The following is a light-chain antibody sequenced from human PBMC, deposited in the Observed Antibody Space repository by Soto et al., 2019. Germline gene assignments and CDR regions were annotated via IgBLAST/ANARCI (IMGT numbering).Light chain of an antibody. Sequence: QYALTQPASVSGSPGQTITISCTGTSSDVGRYNYVSWYQQHPGKAPKLIIYDVSYRPSGVSDRFSGFKSGNTASLTISGLQADDDSDYYCSSYTGSSTSFGGGTKLTVL. J-gene: IGLJ3*02. CDR2: DVS. CDR3: SSYTGSSTS. CDR1: SSDVGRYNY. V-gene: IGLV2-14*01.